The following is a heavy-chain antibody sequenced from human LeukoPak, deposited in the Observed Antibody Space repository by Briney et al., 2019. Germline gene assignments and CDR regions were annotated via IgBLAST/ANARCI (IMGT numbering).Heavy chain of an antibody. D-gene: IGHD1-26*01. J-gene: IGHJ4*02. Sequence: GGSLRLSCAASGFTFSSYGMHWVRQAPGKGLEWVAVISYDGSNKYYADSVKGRFTISRDNSKNTLYLQMNSLRAEDTAVYYCAKALRSRVGLPVDYWGQGTLVTVSS. CDR1: GFTFSSYG. V-gene: IGHV3-30*18. CDR3: AKALRSRVGLPVDY. CDR2: ISYDGSNK.